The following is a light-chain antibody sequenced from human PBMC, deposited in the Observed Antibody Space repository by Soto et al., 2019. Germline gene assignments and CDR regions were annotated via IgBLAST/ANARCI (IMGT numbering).Light chain of an antibody. CDR3: QQYGSSPPMYT. J-gene: IGKJ2*01. Sequence: EIVLTQSPGTLSLSPGERATLSCRASQSVSSSYLAWYQQKPGQAPRLLIYGASSRATGIPDRFSGSGSGTDFTLTISRLEPDDFAVYYCQQYGSSPPMYTFGQSTKLEIK. CDR1: QSVSSSY. V-gene: IGKV3-20*01. CDR2: GAS.